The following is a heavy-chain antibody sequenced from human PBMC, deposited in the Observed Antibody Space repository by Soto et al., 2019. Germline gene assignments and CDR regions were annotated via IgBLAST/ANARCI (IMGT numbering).Heavy chain of an antibody. Sequence: EVQLVESGGGLVQPGGSLRLSCAASGFTFSSYWMHWVRQAPGKGLVWVSRINSDGSSTTYADSVKGRFTISRDNDKNTLYLQMNSLRAEDTAVYYCARVETCSSTSCYSVFDYWGQGTLVTVSS. J-gene: IGHJ4*02. V-gene: IGHV3-74*03. CDR2: INSDGSST. CDR1: GFTFSSYW. CDR3: ARVETCSSTSCYSVFDY. D-gene: IGHD2-2*01.